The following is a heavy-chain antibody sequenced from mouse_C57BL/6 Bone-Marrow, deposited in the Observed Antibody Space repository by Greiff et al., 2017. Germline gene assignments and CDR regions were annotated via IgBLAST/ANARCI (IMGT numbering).Heavy chain of an antibody. Sequence: VQLQQPWAELVTPGASVTLSCKASGYTFTSYWMHWVKQRPGQGLEWIGMIHPNSGSTNYNEKFKSKATLTVDKSSSTAYMQLSSLTSEDSAVYYGARSGGYYGGWGQGTTLTVSS. D-gene: IGHD2-3*01. CDR1: GYTFTSYW. CDR3: ARSGGYYGG. J-gene: IGHJ2*01. V-gene: IGHV1-64*01. CDR2: IHPNSGST.